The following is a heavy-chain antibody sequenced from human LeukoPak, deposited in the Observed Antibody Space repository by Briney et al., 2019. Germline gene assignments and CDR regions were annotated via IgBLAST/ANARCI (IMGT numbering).Heavy chain of an antibody. CDR3: ARGFSGYSSSWSFSFDP. J-gene: IGHJ5*02. V-gene: IGHV4-59*01. CDR2: IYYSGST. Sequence: KPSETLSLTCTVSGGSISSYYWSWIRQPPGKGLEWIGYIYYSGSTNYNPSLKSRVTISVDTSKSQFSLKLSSVTAADTAVYYCARGFSGYSSSWSFSFDPWGQGTLVTVSS. CDR1: GGSISSYY. D-gene: IGHD6-13*01.